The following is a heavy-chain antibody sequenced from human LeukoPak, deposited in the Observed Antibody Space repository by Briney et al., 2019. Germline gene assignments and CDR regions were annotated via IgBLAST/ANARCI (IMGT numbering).Heavy chain of an antibody. J-gene: IGHJ5*02. V-gene: IGHV4-30-2*01. CDR3: ARRALRGVVVVPAAIPSPGWFDP. CDR2: IYHSGST. CDR1: GGSISSGGYY. Sequence: SETLSLTCTVSGGSISSGGYYWSWIRQPPGKGPEWIGYIYHSGSTYYNPSLKSRVTISVDRSKNQFSLKLSSVTAADTAVYYCARRALRGVVVVPAAIPSPGWFDPWGQGTLVTVSS. D-gene: IGHD2-2*02.